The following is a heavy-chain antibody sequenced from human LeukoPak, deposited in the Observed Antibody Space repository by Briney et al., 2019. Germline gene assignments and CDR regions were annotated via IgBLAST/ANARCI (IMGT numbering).Heavy chain of an antibody. CDR2: MNPNSGNT. V-gene: IGHV1-8*01. Sequence: ASVKVSCKASGYTFTSYDINWVRQATGQGLEWMGWMNPNSGNTGYAQKFQGRVTMTRNTSISTAYMELSSLRSEDTAVYYCASSRIQLWHMIDYWGQGTLVTASS. D-gene: IGHD5-18*01. CDR1: GYTFTSYD. J-gene: IGHJ4*02. CDR3: ASSRIQLWHMIDY.